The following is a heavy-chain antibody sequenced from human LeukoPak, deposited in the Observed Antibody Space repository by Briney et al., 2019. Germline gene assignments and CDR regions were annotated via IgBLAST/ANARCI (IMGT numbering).Heavy chain of an antibody. J-gene: IGHJ6*03. CDR2: IYYGGNT. Sequence: SETLSLTCTVSGGSIGSYYWSWIRQPPGKGLEWIGYIYYGGNTDHNPSLKSRVSISVDTSKNQVSLRLTTVTAADTAVYYCARGTISMDVWGRETTVTTSS. V-gene: IGHV4-59*01. CDR3: ARGTISMDV. CDR1: GGSIGSYY. D-gene: IGHD3-9*01.